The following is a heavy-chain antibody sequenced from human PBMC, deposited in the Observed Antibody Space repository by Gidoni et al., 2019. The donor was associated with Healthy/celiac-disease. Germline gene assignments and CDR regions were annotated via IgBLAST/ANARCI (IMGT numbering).Heavy chain of an antibody. J-gene: IGHJ4*02. V-gene: IGHV4-34*01. CDR3: ARAPRGSRKDY. CDR1: GGSFSGYY. Sequence: QVQLQQWGAGLLKPSETLSLTCAVSGGSFSGYYWSWIRQPPGKGLEWIGEINHSGSTNYNPSLKSRVTISVDTSKNQFSLKLSSVTAADTAVYYCARAPRGSRKDYWGQGTLVTVSS. D-gene: IGHD1-26*01. CDR2: INHSGST.